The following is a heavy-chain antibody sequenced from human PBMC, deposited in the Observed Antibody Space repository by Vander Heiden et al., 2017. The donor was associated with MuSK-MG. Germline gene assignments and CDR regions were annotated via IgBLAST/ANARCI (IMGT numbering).Heavy chain of an antibody. CDR3: ARGPELRIGTGRNYYYMDV. D-gene: IGHD3-10*01. CDR2: MNPNSGNT. Sequence: QVQLVQSGAEVKKPGASVKVSCKASGYTFTSYDINWVRQATGQGLEWMGWMNPNSGNTGYAQKFQGRVTITRNTSISTAYMELSSLRSEDTAVYYCARGPELRIGTGRNYYYMDVWGKGTTVTVSS. CDR1: GYTFTSYD. J-gene: IGHJ6*03. V-gene: IGHV1-8*03.